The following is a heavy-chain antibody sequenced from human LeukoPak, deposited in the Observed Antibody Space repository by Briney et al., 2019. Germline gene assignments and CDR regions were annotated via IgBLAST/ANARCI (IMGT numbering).Heavy chain of an antibody. Sequence: SGGSLRLSCEASGFTFSIFTMSWVRQAPGKGLEWISTINSNGDSTYYADSVKGRFTISRDNSKNTLYLQMNSLRAEDTAVYYCAKVSGSSYYMDVWGKGTTVTVTS. CDR3: AKVSGSSYYMDV. CDR1: GFTFSIFT. CDR2: INSNGDST. V-gene: IGHV3-23*01. J-gene: IGHJ6*03.